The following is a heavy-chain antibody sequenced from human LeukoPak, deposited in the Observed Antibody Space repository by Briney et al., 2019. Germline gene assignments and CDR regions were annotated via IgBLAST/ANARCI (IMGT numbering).Heavy chain of an antibody. CDR3: AKYYDFPTYFDY. V-gene: IGHV3-30*02. CDR1: GFIFSSYG. CDR2: IRYDESNT. D-gene: IGHD3-3*01. J-gene: IGHJ4*02. Sequence: HPGGSLRLSCAASGFIFSSYGMNWVRQAPGKGLEWVAFIRYDESNTFYADSVKGRFTISRDNSKNTLYLQMNSLRAEDTAVYYCAKYYDFPTYFDYWGQGTLVTVSS.